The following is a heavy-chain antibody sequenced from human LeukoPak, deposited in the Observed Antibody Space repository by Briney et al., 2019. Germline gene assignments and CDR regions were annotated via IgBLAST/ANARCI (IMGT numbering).Heavy chain of an antibody. V-gene: IGHV3-49*04. D-gene: IGHD3-22*01. J-gene: IGHJ4*02. CDR1: GFTFGDCA. CDR2: IRSKAYGGTT. CDR3: TRVGVDSSGSYYFDY. Sequence: GSLRLSCTASGFTFGDCAMSWVRQAPEKGLEWVSFIRSKAYGGTTEYAASVKGRFTISRDEYKRIASLQMNSLKTEDTVAYYCTRVGVDSSGSYYFDYWGQGTLVTVSS.